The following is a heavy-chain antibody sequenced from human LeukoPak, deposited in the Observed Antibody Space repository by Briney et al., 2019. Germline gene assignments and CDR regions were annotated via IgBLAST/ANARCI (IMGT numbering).Heavy chain of an antibody. CDR1: GFTFNNYW. D-gene: IGHD6-13*01. CDR2: INTDGSTT. Sequence: GGSLRLSCAASGFTFNNYWMHWVRQAPGKGLVWVSRINTDGSTTTYADSVKGRFTISRDNAKNSLYLQMNSLRAEDTAVYYCASIVMYSSSWYFGYWGQGTLVTVSS. V-gene: IGHV3-74*01. CDR3: ASIVMYSSSWYFGY. J-gene: IGHJ4*02.